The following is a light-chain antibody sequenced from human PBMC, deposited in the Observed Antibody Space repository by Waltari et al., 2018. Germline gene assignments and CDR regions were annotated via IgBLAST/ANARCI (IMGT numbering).Light chain of an antibody. CDR3: QHLNSYPLT. Sequence: CRASQGISSHLAWFQQRPGKAPKLLIYAASTLQSAIPSRFSGSGSGTDFTLTISSLQPEDVATYYCQHLNSYPLTFGGGTKVEI. CDR2: AAS. CDR1: QGISSH. V-gene: IGKV1-9*01. J-gene: IGKJ4*01.